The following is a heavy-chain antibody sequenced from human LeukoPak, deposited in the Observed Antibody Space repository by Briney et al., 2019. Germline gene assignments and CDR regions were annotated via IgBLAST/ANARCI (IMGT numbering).Heavy chain of an antibody. CDR1: GGSFSGYY. CDR3: AGASRIQLWLPYGRFPYYFDY. D-gene: IGHD5-18*01. CDR2: INHSGST. J-gene: IGHJ4*02. V-gene: IGHV4-34*01. Sequence: SETLSLTCAVYGGSFSGYYWSWIRQPPGKGLEWIEEINHSGSTNYNPSLKSRVTISVDTSKNQFSLKLSSVTAADTAVYYCAGASRIQLWLPYGRFPYYFDYWGQGTLVTVSS.